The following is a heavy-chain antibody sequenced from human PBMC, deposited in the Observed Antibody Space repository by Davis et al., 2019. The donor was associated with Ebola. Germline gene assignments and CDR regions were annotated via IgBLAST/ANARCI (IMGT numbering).Heavy chain of an antibody. V-gene: IGHV3-48*04. CDR2: ISSSSSTI. D-gene: IGHD6-19*01. CDR1: GFTFSSYS. Sequence: SLNISCAASGFTFSSYSMNWVRQAPGKGLEWVSYISSSSSTIYYADSVKGRFTVARDNAKNSLSLQMNSLRAEDTAVYYCAGGESGWDAADIWGRGTMVTVSS. CDR3: AGGESGWDAADI. J-gene: IGHJ3*02.